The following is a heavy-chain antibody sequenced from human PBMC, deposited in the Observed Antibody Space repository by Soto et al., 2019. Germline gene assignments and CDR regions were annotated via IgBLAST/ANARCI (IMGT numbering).Heavy chain of an antibody. CDR3: AREVVVAATGWFDP. V-gene: IGHV1-69*12. D-gene: IGHD2-15*01. CDR1: GGTFSSYA. Sequence: QVQLVQSGAEVKKPGSSVKVSCKASGGTFSSYAISWVRQAPGQGLEWMGGIIPIFGTANYAQKFQGRVTITADESTSTAYMELIRLRSEDTAVYYCAREVVVAATGWFDPWGQGTLVTVSS. J-gene: IGHJ5*02. CDR2: IIPIFGTA.